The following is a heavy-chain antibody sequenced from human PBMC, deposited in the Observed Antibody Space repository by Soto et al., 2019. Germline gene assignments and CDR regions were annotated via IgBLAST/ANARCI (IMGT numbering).Heavy chain of an antibody. CDR1: GGSFSGYY. CDR2: INETGGS. Sequence: SETLSLTCAVSGGSFSGYYWGWVRQPPGKGLEWIGDINETGGSNYNPSLKSRVMISVDTAKTQFSLNVTSVTAADTAVYYCAREVGYYSATRRNLYFDYWGPGTLVTVSS. CDR3: AREVGYYSATRRNLYFDY. J-gene: IGHJ4*02. V-gene: IGHV4-34*01. D-gene: IGHD2-2*01.